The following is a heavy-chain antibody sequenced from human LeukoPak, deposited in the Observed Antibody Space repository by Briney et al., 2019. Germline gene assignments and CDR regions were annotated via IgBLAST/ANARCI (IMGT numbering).Heavy chain of an antibody. Sequence: GGSLRLSCASSGFTFSNYWMHLVRQAPGKGLVWVSRINPGGSSTTYADSVKGRFTISRDNAKNTLYLQMNSLRAEDTAVYYCARSNQADDYWGQGTLVTVSS. J-gene: IGHJ4*02. CDR2: INPGGSST. CDR3: ARSNQADDY. CDR1: GFTFSNYW. V-gene: IGHV3-74*01. D-gene: IGHD2/OR15-2a*01.